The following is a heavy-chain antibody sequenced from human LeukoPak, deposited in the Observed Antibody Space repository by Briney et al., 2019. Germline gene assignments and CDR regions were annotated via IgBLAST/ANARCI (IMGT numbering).Heavy chain of an antibody. D-gene: IGHD6-13*01. CDR2: ISSSSSYI. V-gene: IGHV3-21*01. CDR1: GFTFSSYS. J-gene: IGHJ4*02. CDR3: ARDGGIAAAAY. Sequence: GGSLRLSCAASGFTFSSYSMNWVRQAPGKGLEWVSSISSSSSYIYYADSVKGRFTISRDNAKNSLYLQTNSLRAEDTAVYYCARDGGIAAAAYRGQGTLVTVSS.